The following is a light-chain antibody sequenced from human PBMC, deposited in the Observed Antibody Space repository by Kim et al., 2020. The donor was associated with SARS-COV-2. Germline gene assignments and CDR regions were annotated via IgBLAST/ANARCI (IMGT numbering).Light chain of an antibody. CDR3: QTWDTAIRV. V-gene: IGLV4-69*01. J-gene: IGLJ3*02. CDR2: LNSDGSH. CDR1: SGHSTYA. Sequence: SVKLTCILTSGHSTYAIAWHQQQPEKGPRFLMKLNSDGSHRRGDGIPDRFSGSSSGTERYLTISSVQAEDEADYYCQTWDTAIRVFGGGTKLAVL.